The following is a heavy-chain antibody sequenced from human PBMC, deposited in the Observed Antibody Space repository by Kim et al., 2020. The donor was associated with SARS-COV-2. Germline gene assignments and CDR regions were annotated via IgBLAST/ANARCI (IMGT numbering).Heavy chain of an antibody. D-gene: IGHD3-10*01. Sequence: ASVKVSCKASGYTFTSYAMNWVRPAPGQGLEWMGWINTNTGNPTYAQGFTGRFVFSLDTSVSTAYLQISSLKAEDTAVYYCAVGVTMVRGVTEFDYWGQGTLVTVSS. V-gene: IGHV7-4-1*02. CDR1: GYTFTSYA. CDR3: AVGVTMVRGVTEFDY. CDR2: INTNTGNP. J-gene: IGHJ4*02.